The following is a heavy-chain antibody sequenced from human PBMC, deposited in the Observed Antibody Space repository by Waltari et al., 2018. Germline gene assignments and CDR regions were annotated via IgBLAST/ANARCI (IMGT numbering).Heavy chain of an antibody. CDR3: ATAAVTTLRYFDL. V-gene: IGHV4-4*02. J-gene: IGHJ2*01. CDR2: IYNSGST. D-gene: IGHD4-17*01. CDR1: GGSLSSRNW. Sequence: QVQLQESGPGLVKPSGTLSLPCAVSGGSLSSRNWWSGVPQPPGNGLEWIGEIYNSGSTNYNPSLKSRVTRSVDKSKNQFSLKLSSVTAADTAVYYCATAAVTTLRYFDLWGRGTLVTVSS.